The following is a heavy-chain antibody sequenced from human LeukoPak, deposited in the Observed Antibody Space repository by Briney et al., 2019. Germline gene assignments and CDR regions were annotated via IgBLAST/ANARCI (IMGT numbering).Heavy chain of an antibody. J-gene: IGHJ4*02. CDR1: GFTFSSYW. CDR2: INSDGSST. CDR3: VREGRVSGYDFDY. D-gene: IGHD5-12*01. Sequence: GGSLRLSCAASGFTFSSYWMHWVRQAPGKGLVWVSRINSDGSSTTYADSVKGRFTISRDNAKNTLYLQMNSLRAEDTAVYYCVREGRVSGYDFDYWGQGTLVTVSS. V-gene: IGHV3-74*01.